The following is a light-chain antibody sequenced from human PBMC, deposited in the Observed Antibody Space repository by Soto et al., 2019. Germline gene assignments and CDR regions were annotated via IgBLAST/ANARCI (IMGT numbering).Light chain of an antibody. Sequence: DIQMTQSPSSLSASVGDRVTITCQASQDISNRLNWYQHKPGKAPKGLIYDASNLEAGVSSRFSGSGSGTDVTFTISSLQPEDIATYYCQQYDDLPRTFGQGTKVQIK. CDR1: QDISNR. CDR2: DAS. V-gene: IGKV1-33*01. J-gene: IGKJ1*01. CDR3: QQYDDLPRT.